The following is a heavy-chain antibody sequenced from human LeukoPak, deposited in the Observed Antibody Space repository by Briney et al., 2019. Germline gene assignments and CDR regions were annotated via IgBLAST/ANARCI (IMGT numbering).Heavy chain of an antibody. V-gene: IGHV4-4*07. CDR3: ARERNYYDSSGYNDAFDI. CDR1: GGSISSYY. D-gene: IGHD3-22*01. Sequence: PETLSLTCTVSGGSISSYYWSWIRQPAGKGLEWIGRIYTSGSTNYNLSLKSRVTMSVDTSKNQFSLKLSSVTAADTAVYYCARERNYYDSSGYNDAFDIWGRGTMVTVSS. CDR2: IYTSGST. J-gene: IGHJ3*02.